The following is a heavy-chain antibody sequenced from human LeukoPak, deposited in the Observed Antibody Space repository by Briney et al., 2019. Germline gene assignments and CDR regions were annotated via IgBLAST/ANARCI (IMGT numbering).Heavy chain of an antibody. CDR2: INPNSGGT. V-gene: IGHV1-2*02. J-gene: IGHJ4*02. CDR1: GYTFTGYY. Sequence: GASVKVSCKASGYTFTGYYMHWVRQAPGQGLEWMGWINPNSGGTNYAQKFQGRVTMTRDTSISTAYMELSRLRSDDTAVYYCARDEWFGELLYYFDYWGQGTLVTVSS. CDR3: ARDEWFGELLYYFDY. D-gene: IGHD3-10*01.